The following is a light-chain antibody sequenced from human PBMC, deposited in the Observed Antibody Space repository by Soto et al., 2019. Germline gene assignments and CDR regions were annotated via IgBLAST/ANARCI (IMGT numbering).Light chain of an antibody. CDR2: LGS. Sequence: DIVMTQSPLPLPVPPGGPAPLSRRSCQRPLHSNGYNYLDWYLQEPGQSPQLLIYLGSNRASGVPDRFSGSGSGTDFTLKISRVEAEDVGVYYCMQALQTWTFGQGTKVDIK. CDR1: QRPLHSNGYNY. J-gene: IGKJ1*01. CDR3: MQALQTWT. V-gene: IGKV2-28*01.